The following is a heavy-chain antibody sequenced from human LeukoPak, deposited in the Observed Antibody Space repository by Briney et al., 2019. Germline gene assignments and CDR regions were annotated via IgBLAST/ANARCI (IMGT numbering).Heavy chain of an antibody. Sequence: SETLSLTCTVSGGSISSSSYYWGWIRQPPGKGLEWIGSIYYSGSTYYNPSLKSRVTISVDTSKNQFSLKLSSVTAADTAVYYCARRAAAGTWNDYWGQGTLVTVSS. V-gene: IGHV4-39*07. J-gene: IGHJ4*02. CDR3: ARRAAAGTWNDY. CDR2: IYYSGST. D-gene: IGHD6-13*01. CDR1: GGSISSSSYY.